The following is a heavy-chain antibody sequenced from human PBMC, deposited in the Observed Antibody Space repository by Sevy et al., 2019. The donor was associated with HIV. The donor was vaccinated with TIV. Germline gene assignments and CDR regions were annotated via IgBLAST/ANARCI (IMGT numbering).Heavy chain of an antibody. Sequence: GGSLRLSCTASGFIFGDYGMSWVRQAPGKGLEWIGFFKSKIHGGTTENAASVKGRLTISRDDSKNIVYLQMSNIKTEDNAVYYCTRWSGSQTIFDYWGQGTLVTVSS. J-gene: IGHJ4*02. CDR1: GFIFGDYG. CDR3: TRWSGSQTIFDY. CDR2: FKSKIHGGTT. V-gene: IGHV3-49*04. D-gene: IGHD1-26*01.